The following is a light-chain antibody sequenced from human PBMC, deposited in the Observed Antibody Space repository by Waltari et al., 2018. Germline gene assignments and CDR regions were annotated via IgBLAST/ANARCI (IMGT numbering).Light chain of an antibody. Sequence: EIVMTQSPVTLSVSPGERATLSCRASQSVGTKLAWYQQKPGQAPRLLIYGASTRATGIAARFSGSGSGTDFTLTISRLEPEDFAVYYCQQYATSWTFGQGTKVEIK. CDR3: QQYATSWT. CDR1: QSVGTK. CDR2: GAS. V-gene: IGKV3-15*01. J-gene: IGKJ1*01.